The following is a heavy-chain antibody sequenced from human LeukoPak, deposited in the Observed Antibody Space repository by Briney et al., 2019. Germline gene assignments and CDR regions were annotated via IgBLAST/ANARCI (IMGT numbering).Heavy chain of an antibody. CDR1: GFTLDDYA. J-gene: IGHJ4*02. CDR2: ISAVGGST. V-gene: IGHV3-43*02. CDR3: AKDIGWLHIIH. Sequence: GGSLRLSCAASGFTLDDYAMHWVRQAPGKGLEWVSLISAVGGSTYYADSVKGRFTISRNNSKNSLYLQMNSLRTEDTALYYCAKDIGWLHIIHWGQGTLVTASS. D-gene: IGHD5-24*01.